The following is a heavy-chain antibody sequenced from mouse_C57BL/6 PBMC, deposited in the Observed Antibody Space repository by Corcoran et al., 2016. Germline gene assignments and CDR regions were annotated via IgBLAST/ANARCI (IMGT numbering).Heavy chain of an antibody. V-gene: IGHV1-80*01. Sequence: QVQLQQSGAELVKPGASVKISCKASGYAFSSYWMNWVKQRPGKGLEWIGQIYPGDGDTNYNGKFKGKATLTADKSSSTAYMQLSSLTSEDSAVYFCAREDSLYYAMDYWGQGTSVTVSS. CDR1: GYAFSSYW. CDR2: IYPGDGDT. J-gene: IGHJ4*01. CDR3: AREDSLYYAMDY.